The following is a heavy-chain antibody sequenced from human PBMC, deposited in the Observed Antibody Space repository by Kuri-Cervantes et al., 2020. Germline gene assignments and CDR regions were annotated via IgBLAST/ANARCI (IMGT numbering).Heavy chain of an antibody. CDR1: GFTFSSYG. Sequence: LSLTCAASGFTFSSYGMHWVRQAPGKGLEWVAVIWYDGSNKYYADSVKGRFTISRDNSKNTQYLQMNSLRAEDTAVYFCARACSDVTCAQTVTDAFDIWGQGTLVTVSS. CDR2: IWYDGSNK. CDR3: ARACSDVTCAQTVTDAFDI. J-gene: IGHJ3*02. D-gene: IGHD4-17*01. V-gene: IGHV3-33*01.